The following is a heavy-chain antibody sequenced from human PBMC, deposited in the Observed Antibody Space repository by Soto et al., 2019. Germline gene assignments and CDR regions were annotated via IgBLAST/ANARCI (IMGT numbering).Heavy chain of an antibody. Sequence: GVLRLSCTASGFTFGDYAMSWVRQAPGKGLEWVGFIRSKAYGGTTEYAASVKGRFTISRDDSKSIAYLQMNSLKTEDTAVYYCTRFGYSSSYYYYGMDVWGQGTTVTVSS. D-gene: IGHD6-6*01. CDR1: GFTFGDYA. CDR2: IRSKAYGGTT. J-gene: IGHJ6*02. V-gene: IGHV3-49*04. CDR3: TRFGYSSSYYYYGMDV.